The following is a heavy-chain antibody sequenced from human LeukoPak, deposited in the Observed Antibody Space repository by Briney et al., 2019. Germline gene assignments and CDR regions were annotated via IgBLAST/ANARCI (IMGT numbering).Heavy chain of an antibody. Sequence: GGSLRLSCAASGFTFSSYWMSWVRQAPGKGLEWVANIKQDGSNKYYADSVKGRFTISRDNSKNTLYLQMNSLRAEDTAVYYCAKDRAPYGDYVAFDYWGQGTLVTVSS. CDR1: GFTFSSYW. J-gene: IGHJ4*02. V-gene: IGHV3-7*01. D-gene: IGHD4-17*01. CDR2: IKQDGSNK. CDR3: AKDRAPYGDYVAFDY.